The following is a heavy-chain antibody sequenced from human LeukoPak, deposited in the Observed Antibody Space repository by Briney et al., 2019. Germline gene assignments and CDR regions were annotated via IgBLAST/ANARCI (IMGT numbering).Heavy chain of an antibody. CDR3: ARHDSSWYNWFDP. CDR2: IFHSENT. J-gene: IGHJ5*02. CDR1: GYSIRSGHY. V-gene: IGHV4-38-2*02. D-gene: IGHD6-13*01. Sequence: KTSETLSLTCTVSGYSIRSGHYWGWIRQPPGKGLEWIGNIFHSENTYYNPSLKSRVTISLDTSKNHFSLKVSSVTAADTAVYYCARHDSSWYNWFDPWGQGTLVTVSS.